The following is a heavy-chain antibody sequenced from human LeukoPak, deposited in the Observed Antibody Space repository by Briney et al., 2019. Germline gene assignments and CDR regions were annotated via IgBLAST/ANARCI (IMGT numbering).Heavy chain of an antibody. Sequence: GGSLRLSCAASGFTLSSYAMHWVRQAPGKGLELVAVISYDGSNKYYADSVKGRFTISRDNSKNTLYLQMNGLRAEDTAVYYCARDARGAYCGGDCSPYFDYWGQGSLVTVSS. CDR2: ISYDGSNK. CDR3: ARDARGAYCGGDCSPYFDY. J-gene: IGHJ4*02. CDR1: GFTLSSYA. D-gene: IGHD2-21*02. V-gene: IGHV3-30-3*01.